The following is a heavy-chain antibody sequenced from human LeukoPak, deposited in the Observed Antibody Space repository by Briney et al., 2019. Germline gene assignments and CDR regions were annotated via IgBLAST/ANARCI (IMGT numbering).Heavy chain of an antibody. CDR1: GYTFSNYG. CDR2: SSTFDSNR. D-gene: IGHD1-7*01. V-gene: IGHV1-18*01. J-gene: IGHJ4*02. CDR3: ARQTSTGTTSSY. Sequence: ASVKVSCKASGYTFSNYGISWVRQAPGQGLEWLGWSSTFDSNRYYIEKIQGRVTMTTDTSTSTAYMELRSLRSVDTAVYYCARQTSTGTTSSYWGQGTLVTVSS.